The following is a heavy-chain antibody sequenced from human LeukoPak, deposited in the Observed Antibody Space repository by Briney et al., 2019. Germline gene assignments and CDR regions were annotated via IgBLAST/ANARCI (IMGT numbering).Heavy chain of an antibody. Sequence: ASVKVSCKASGYTFTSYGISWVRQATGQGGEWMGWISAYNGNTNYAQKLQGRVTMTTDTSTSKADIERRSLRSDDTRGYYFARDPRPYCSSTSCYYGGDYWGQGTLVTVSS. J-gene: IGHJ4*02. CDR1: GYTFTSYG. V-gene: IGHV1-18*01. CDR3: ARDPRPYCSSTSCYYGGDY. CDR2: ISAYNGNT. D-gene: IGHD2-2*01.